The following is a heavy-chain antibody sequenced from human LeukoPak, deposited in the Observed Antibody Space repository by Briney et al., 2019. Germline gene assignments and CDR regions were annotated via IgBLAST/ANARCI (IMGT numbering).Heavy chain of an antibody. J-gene: IGHJ6*02. Sequence: GGSLRLSCAASGLTFSIYGMSWVRQAPGKGLEWVSSISGSGAYIKYADSVKGRLTISRDNSKNTLHLQMHSLSVEDTAVYYCARGGTDYYVMDVWGPGTTVTVSS. CDR1: GLTFSIYG. D-gene: IGHD1-1*01. V-gene: IGHV3-23*01. CDR2: ISGSGAYI. CDR3: ARGGTDYYVMDV.